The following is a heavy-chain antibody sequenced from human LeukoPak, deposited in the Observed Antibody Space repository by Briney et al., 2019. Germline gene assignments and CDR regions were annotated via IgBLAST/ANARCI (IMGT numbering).Heavy chain of an antibody. Sequence: GASVKVSCKASGYTFTGYYMHWVRQAPGQGLEWMGWINPNSGGTNYAQKFQGRVTMTRDTSISTAYMELSSLRSEDTAVYYCARGMEDMITFGGVIAPGLLFDYWGQGTLVTVSS. J-gene: IGHJ4*02. CDR3: ARGMEDMITFGGVIAPGLLFDY. D-gene: IGHD3-16*02. CDR1: GYTFTGYY. CDR2: INPNSGGT. V-gene: IGHV1-2*02.